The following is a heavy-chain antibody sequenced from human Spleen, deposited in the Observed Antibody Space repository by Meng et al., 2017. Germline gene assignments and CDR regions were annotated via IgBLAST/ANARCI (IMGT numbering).Heavy chain of an antibody. CDR2: IDYRGRT. D-gene: IGHD3-10*01. CDR3: ARAVLLWFGELLYIGAFDI. Sequence: SETLSLTCTVSGGSISSSSYYWGWIRQPPGKGLEGIGSIDYRGRTYYNPSLKRRVTISVDTSKNQFSLKLSSVTAADTAVYYCARAVLLWFGELLYIGAFDIWGQGTMVTVSS. J-gene: IGHJ3*02. CDR1: GGSISSSSYY. V-gene: IGHV4-39*07.